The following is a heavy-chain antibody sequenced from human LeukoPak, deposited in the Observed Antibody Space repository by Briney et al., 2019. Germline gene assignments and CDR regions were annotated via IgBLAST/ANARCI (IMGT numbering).Heavy chain of an antibody. J-gene: IGHJ4*02. V-gene: IGHV3-21*01. CDR1: GFTFSSYS. Sequence: GGSLRLSCAASGFTFSSYSMNWVRQAPGKGLEWVSSISSSSSYIYYADSVKGRFTISRDNAKNSLYLQMNSLRAEDTAVYYCAQDTRNTYYGMTPDFDYWGQGALVTVSS. CDR2: ISSSSSYI. D-gene: IGHD3-3*01. CDR3: AQDTRNTYYGMTPDFDY.